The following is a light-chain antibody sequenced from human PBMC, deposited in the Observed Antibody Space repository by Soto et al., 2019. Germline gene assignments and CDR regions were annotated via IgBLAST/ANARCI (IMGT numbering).Light chain of an antibody. CDR3: ISYTVSRSYV. CDR2: SVS. J-gene: IGLJ1*01. Sequence: QSVLTQPASVSGSPGQSINISCSGTSSDIGTYDHVAWFQQFPGKTPKLMIYSVSNRPSGVSYRFSGSKSGNTASLTISGLQAEDEADYYCISYTVSRSYVFGTGTKVTVL. CDR1: SSDIGTYDH. V-gene: IGLV2-14*01.